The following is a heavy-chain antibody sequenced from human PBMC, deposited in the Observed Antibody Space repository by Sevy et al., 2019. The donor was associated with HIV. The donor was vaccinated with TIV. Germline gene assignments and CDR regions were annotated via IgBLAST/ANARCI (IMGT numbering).Heavy chain of an antibody. CDR2: IKRKTDGGTT. J-gene: IGHJ4*02. CDR1: GFTFSNAW. Sequence: GGSLRLSCAASGFTFSNAWMSWVRQAPGKGLEWVGRIKRKTDGGTTDYAAPVKGRFTISRDDSKNTLYLQMNSLKTEDTAVYYCTTWSVDTFDYWGQGTLVTVSS. V-gene: IGHV3-15*01. CDR3: TTWSVDTFDY. D-gene: IGHD5-18*01.